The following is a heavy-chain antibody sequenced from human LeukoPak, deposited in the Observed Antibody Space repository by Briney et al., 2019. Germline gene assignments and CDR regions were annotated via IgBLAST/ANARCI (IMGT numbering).Heavy chain of an antibody. CDR3: ARGELGYCSSTSCYTDMEYYYYYYMDV. V-gene: IGHV1-8*03. Sequence: ASVKVSCKASGYTFTSYDINWVRQATGQGLEWMGWMNPNSGNTGYAQKFQGRVTITRNTSISTAYMELSSLRSEDTAVYYCARGELGYCSSTSCYTDMEYYYYYYMDVWGKGTTVTVSS. CDR2: MNPNSGNT. D-gene: IGHD2-2*02. J-gene: IGHJ6*03. CDR1: GYTFTSYD.